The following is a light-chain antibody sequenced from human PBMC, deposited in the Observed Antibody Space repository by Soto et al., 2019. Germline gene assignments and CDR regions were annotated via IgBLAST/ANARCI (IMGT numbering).Light chain of an antibody. Sequence: VLTQSPGTLSLSPGERATLSCRASQSVSSSNLAWYQKKPGQAPRVLIYGASTRATGIPDRFSGSGSGTDFTLTISRPEPEDFAVYYCQQYDNSPYTFGQGTNLEIK. CDR2: GAS. V-gene: IGKV3-20*01. CDR3: QQYDNSPYT. J-gene: IGKJ2*01. CDR1: QSVSSSN.